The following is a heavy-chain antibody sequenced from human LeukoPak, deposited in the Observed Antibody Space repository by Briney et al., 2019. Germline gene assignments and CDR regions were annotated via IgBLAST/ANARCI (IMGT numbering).Heavy chain of an antibody. CDR1: GGSISSGGYY. J-gene: IGHJ4*02. CDR3: ARFRYYYDSSGYYEGFGSPG. Sequence: TLSLTCTVSGGSISSGGYYWSWIRQHPGKGLEWIGYIYYSGSTYYNPSLKSRVTISVDTSKNQFSLKLSSVTAADTAVYYCARFRYYYDSSGYYEGFGSPGWGQGTLVTVSS. V-gene: IGHV4-31*03. CDR2: IYYSGST. D-gene: IGHD3-22*01.